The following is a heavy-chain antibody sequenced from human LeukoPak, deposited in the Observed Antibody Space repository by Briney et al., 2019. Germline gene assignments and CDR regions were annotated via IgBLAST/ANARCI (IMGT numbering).Heavy chain of an antibody. CDR1: GFTFSSFG. Sequence: GRSLTLSCAASGFTFSSFGMHWVRQAPGKGLEWVSYISGSSSYTDYGDSVKGRFTISRDNSKKSLYLQMDSLRAEDTAVYYCARESSSGLIIDYLGQGTLVTVSS. J-gene: IGHJ4*02. CDR2: ISGSSSYT. D-gene: IGHD6-19*01. V-gene: IGHV3-21*05. CDR3: ARESSSGLIIDY.